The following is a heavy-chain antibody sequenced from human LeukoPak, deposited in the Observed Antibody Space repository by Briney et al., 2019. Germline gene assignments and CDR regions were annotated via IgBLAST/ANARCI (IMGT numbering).Heavy chain of an antibody. CDR3: AREMNLGYCSSTSCGAFDI. CDR1: GYTFTSYG. V-gene: IGHV1-18*01. D-gene: IGHD2-2*01. J-gene: IGHJ3*02. CDR2: ISAYNGNT. Sequence: ASVKVSCKASGYTFTSYGISWVRQAPGQGLEWMGWISAYNGNTNYAQKLQGRVTMTTDTSTSTAYMELRSLRSEDTAVYYCAREMNLGYCSSTSCGAFDIWGQGTMVTVSS.